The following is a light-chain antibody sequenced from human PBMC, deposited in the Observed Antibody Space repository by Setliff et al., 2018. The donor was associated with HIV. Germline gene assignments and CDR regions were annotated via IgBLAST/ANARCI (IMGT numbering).Light chain of an antibody. Sequence: HSALAQPPSVSGSPGQSVTISCTGTSSDVGSYNRVSWYQQPPGTAPKLIIYEDTYRPSGIPDRFSGSRSGNTASLTISGLQAEDEGDYYCSSYTSSNTWVFGGGTKVTVL. V-gene: IGLV2-18*02. CDR3: SSYTSSNTWV. CDR1: SSDVGSYNR. J-gene: IGLJ3*02. CDR2: EDT.